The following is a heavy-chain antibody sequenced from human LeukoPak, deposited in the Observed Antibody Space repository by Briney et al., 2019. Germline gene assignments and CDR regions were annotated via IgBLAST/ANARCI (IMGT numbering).Heavy chain of an antibody. CDR2: INTDGSTI. Sequence: GGSLRLSCAASGFTFSDYWLHWVRQAPGKGLVWVSRINTDGSTINYAGSVKGRFTISRDDAKNSLYLQMNSLRAEDTAVYYCAELGITMIGGVWGKGTTVTISS. CDR3: AELGITMIGGV. CDR1: GFTFSDYW. J-gene: IGHJ6*04. D-gene: IGHD3-10*02. V-gene: IGHV3-74*01.